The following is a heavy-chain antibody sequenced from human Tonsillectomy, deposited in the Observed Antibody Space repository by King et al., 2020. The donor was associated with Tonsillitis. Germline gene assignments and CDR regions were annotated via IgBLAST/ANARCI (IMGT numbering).Heavy chain of an antibody. Sequence: TLKESGPTLVKPTQTLTLTCTFSGFSLSTSGVGVVWIRQPPGKALEWLALIYWNDDKRYNPSLKSRLTITKDTSKNQVVLTVTNMDPVDTATYYCAHRLLSDLGYSYGLDYWGQGTLVTVSS. D-gene: IGHD5-18*01. CDR3: AHRLLSDLGYSYGLDY. CDR1: GFSLSTSGVG. CDR2: IYWNDDK. J-gene: IGHJ4*02. V-gene: IGHV2-5*01.